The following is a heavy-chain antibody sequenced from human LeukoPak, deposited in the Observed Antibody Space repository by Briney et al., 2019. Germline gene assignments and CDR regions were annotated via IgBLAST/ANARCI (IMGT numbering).Heavy chain of an antibody. Sequence: GGSLRLSCAASGFSFSDYAMSWVRQAPGKGLEWVSTISGGGGRYYADSVKGRFTISRDTSKNTLYLQMNSLRAEDTAVYYCARGDDYGDFSYDYWGQGTLVTVSS. CDR2: ISGGGGR. CDR1: GFSFSDYA. J-gene: IGHJ4*02. D-gene: IGHD4-17*01. CDR3: ARGDDYGDFSYDY. V-gene: IGHV3-23*01.